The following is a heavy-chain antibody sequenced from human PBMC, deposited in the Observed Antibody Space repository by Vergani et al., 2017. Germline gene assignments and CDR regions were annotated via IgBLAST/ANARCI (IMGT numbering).Heavy chain of an antibody. CDR1: GFIFSSYA. D-gene: IGHD6-19*01. Sequence: EVQLLESGGGLVQPGGSLRLSCAASGFIFSSYAMSWVRQAPGKGLEWVAGISGSGGRTYHADYVKGRFTIVRDNSKNTLYLQMNSLRAEDTAVYYCVKVARIALAGTYFDYWGQGTLVTVSS. J-gene: IGHJ4*02. CDR2: ISGSGGRT. CDR3: VKVARIALAGTYFDY. V-gene: IGHV3-23*01.